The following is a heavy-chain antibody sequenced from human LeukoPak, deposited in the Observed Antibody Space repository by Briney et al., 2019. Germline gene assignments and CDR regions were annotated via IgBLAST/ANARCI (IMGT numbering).Heavy chain of an antibody. V-gene: IGHV3-30*02. CDR2: IRYDGSSK. CDR3: AKGSGWEASYFYYYMDV. Sequence: GGSLRLSCAASGFTFNSYGIHWVRQAPGKGLEWVAFIRYDGSSKYYVDSVKGRFTISRDNSKNTLYLQMNSLRAEDTAVYFWAKGSGWEASYFYYYMDVWGKGTTVTISS. D-gene: IGHD1-26*01. CDR1: GFTFNSYG. J-gene: IGHJ6*03.